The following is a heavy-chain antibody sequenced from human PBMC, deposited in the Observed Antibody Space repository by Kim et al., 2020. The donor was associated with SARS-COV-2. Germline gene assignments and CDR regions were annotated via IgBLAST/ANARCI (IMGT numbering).Heavy chain of an antibody. CDR3: AKVPRGPGTDYYGMDV. CDR1: GFTFDDYA. D-gene: IGHD1-1*01. V-gene: IGHV3-9*01. CDR2: ISWNSGSI. Sequence: GGSLRLSCAASGFTFDDYAMHWVRQAPGKGLEWVSGISWNSGSIGYADSVKGRFTISRDNAKNSLYLQMNSLRAEDTALYYCAKVPRGPGTDYYGMDVWGQGTTVTVSS. J-gene: IGHJ6*02.